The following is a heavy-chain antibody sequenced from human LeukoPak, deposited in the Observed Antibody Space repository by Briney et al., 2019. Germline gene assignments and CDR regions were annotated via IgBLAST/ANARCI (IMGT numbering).Heavy chain of an antibody. J-gene: IGHJ5*02. CDR3: ARGPLSSRTTWAWFDP. CDR1: GGSIRAYY. Sequence: SETLSLTCTVSGGSIRAYYWTWTRQPPGKGLEWIGYIYYNGNTNYNPSLKSRITISVDTSKNQFSLRLKSVTAADTAVYYCARGPLSSRTTWAWFDPWGQGTLVTVSS. CDR2: IYYNGNT. D-gene: IGHD6-13*01. V-gene: IGHV4-59*01.